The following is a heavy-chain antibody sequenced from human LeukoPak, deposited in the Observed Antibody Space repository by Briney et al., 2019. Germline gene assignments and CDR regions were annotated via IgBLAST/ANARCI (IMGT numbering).Heavy chain of an antibody. CDR1: GYIFTGYY. D-gene: IGHD6-19*01. V-gene: IGHV1-2*02. Sequence: ASVKVSCKASGYIFTGYYMHWLRQAPGQGLEWMGWINPNSGGTKYAQKFQGRVTMTRDTSISTAYMEVRRLRSDDTAVYYCARGPVAGTFDYWGQGTLVTVSS. CDR2: INPNSGGT. CDR3: ARGPVAGTFDY. J-gene: IGHJ4*02.